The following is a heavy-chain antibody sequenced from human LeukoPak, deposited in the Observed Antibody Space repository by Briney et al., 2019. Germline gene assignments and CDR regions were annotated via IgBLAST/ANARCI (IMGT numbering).Heavy chain of an antibody. D-gene: IGHD3-10*01. CDR2: INPNSGGT. Sequence: ASVKVSCKASGYTFTGYYMHWVRQAPGQGLEWMGWINPNSGGTNYAQKFQGRVTMTRDTSISTAYMELSRLRSDDTAVYYCARAPHYYGSVVFDYWGQGTLVTVSS. J-gene: IGHJ4*02. CDR3: ARAPHYYGSVVFDY. CDR1: GYTFTGYY. V-gene: IGHV1-2*02.